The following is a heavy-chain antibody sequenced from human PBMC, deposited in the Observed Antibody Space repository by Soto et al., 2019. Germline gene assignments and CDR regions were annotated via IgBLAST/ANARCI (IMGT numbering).Heavy chain of an antibody. V-gene: IGHV1-69*02. CDR3: ARSPYGDYLFDY. Sequence: SVKLSHKASGRTYSTYTISYERHAPGQGLEWMGRIIPILGIANYAQKFQGRVTITADKSTSTAYMELSGLRSEDTAVYYCARSPYGDYLFDYWGQGTLVTVSS. J-gene: IGHJ4*02. D-gene: IGHD4-17*01. CDR1: GRTYSTYT. CDR2: IIPILGIA.